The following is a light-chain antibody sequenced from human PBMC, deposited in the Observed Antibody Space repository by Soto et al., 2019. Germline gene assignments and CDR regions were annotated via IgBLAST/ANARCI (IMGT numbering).Light chain of an antibody. Sequence: DIQMTQSPSSLSASAGDRVTITCQASQDISHYLNWYQQKPGKTPKVLIYDASTLEVGVPSRFSGSGSGTDFTFTISSLQPEDIGTYYCQQYDSLPLTFGEGTKVEIK. V-gene: IGKV1-33*01. CDR3: QQYDSLPLT. CDR2: DAS. J-gene: IGKJ4*01. CDR1: QDISHY.